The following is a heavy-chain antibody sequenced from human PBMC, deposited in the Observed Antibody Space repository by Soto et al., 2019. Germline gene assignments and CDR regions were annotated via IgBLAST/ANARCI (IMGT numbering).Heavy chain of an antibody. CDR2: ISYDGNNK. CDR1: GFTFSSYA. CDR3: AREKPKYCSGGSCYRYYFDY. J-gene: IGHJ4*02. Sequence: GGSLRLSCAASGFTFSSYAMHWVRQAPGKGLEWVTVISYDGNNKYYADSVEGRFTISRDNSKNTLYLQMNSLRTEDTGVYYCAREKPKYCSGGSCYRYYFDYWGQGTLVTVSS. D-gene: IGHD2-15*01. V-gene: IGHV3-30-3*01.